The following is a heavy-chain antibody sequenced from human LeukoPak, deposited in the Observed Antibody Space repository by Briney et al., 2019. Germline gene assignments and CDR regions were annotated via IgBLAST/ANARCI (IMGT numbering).Heavy chain of an antibody. CDR1: GDSVSGRY. D-gene: IGHD5-12*01. CDR3: ARAPMAITTSAFPDAFDF. J-gene: IGHJ3*01. Sequence: SETLSLICTVSGDSVSGRYWSWIRQTPGKGLEWIGYVSYSGGTNYNPSLKRRVSISLDTSKNQFSLKLSSPAAADPAVYYCARAPMAITTSAFPDAFDFWGQGTMVTVSS. V-gene: IGHV4-59*02. CDR2: VSYSGGT.